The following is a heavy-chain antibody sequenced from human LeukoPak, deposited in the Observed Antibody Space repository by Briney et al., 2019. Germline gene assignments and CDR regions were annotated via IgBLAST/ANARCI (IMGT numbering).Heavy chain of an antibody. V-gene: IGHV3-53*01. CDR3: ARGTARAFDY. Sequence: PGGSLRLSCAASGFTFSSYWMSWVRQAPGKGLEWVSVIYSGGGTYYADSVKDRFTISRDTSKNTLYLQTNSLRAEDTAVYYCARGTARAFDYWGQGTLVTVSS. D-gene: IGHD2-2*01. J-gene: IGHJ4*02. CDR1: GFTFSSYW. CDR2: IYSGGGT.